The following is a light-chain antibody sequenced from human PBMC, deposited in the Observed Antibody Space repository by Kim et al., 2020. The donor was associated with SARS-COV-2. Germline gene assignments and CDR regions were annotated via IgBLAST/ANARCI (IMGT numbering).Light chain of an antibody. CDR1: QSISSY. CDR3: QQSYSTLIT. Sequence: ASVGYRVTITCRATQSISSYLNWYQQKPGKAPKLLIYAASSLQSGVPSRFSGSGSGTYFTLTISSLQPEDFATYYCQQSYSTLITVGQGTRLEIK. J-gene: IGKJ5*01. V-gene: IGKV1-39*01. CDR2: AAS.